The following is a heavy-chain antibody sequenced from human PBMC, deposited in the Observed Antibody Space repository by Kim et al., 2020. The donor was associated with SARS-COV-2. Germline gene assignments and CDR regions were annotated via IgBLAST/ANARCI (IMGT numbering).Heavy chain of an antibody. Sequence: ASVKVSCKASGYTFTSYYMHWVRQAPGQGLEWMGIINPSGGSTSYAQKFQGRVTMTRDTSTSTVYMELSSLRSEDTAVYYCARDSAITIFGVGPVGGGWFDPWGQGTLVTVSS. J-gene: IGHJ5*02. V-gene: IGHV1-46*01. CDR1: GYTFTSYY. CDR2: INPSGGST. D-gene: IGHD3-3*01. CDR3: ARDSAITIFGVGPVGGGWFDP.